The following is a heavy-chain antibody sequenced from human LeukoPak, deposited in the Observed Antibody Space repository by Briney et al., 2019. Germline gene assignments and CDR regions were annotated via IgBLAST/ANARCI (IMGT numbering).Heavy chain of an antibody. CDR2: IRSDGSNK. V-gene: IGHV3-30*02. Sequence: GGSLRLSCAASGFTFSSYGIHWVRQAPGKGLEWVAFIRSDGSNKYYADSVKGRFTVSRDNSKNTLYLQMNSLRAEDTAVYYCARGSPGVGAFDIWGQGTMVTVSS. D-gene: IGHD1-26*01. J-gene: IGHJ3*02. CDR3: ARGSPGVGAFDI. CDR1: GFTFSSYG.